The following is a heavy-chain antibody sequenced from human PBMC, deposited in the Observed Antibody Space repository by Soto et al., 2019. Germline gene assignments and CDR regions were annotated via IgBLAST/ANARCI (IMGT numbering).Heavy chain of an antibody. Sequence: GGSLRLSCAASGFTFSSYWMRWVRQAPGKGLVWVSSINNDGRSTSDADSVKGRFTISRDNAKNTLYLQMNSLTTEDTAVYYCARAGSYRFDYWGHGTLVTVSS. CDR2: INNDGRST. J-gene: IGHJ4*01. V-gene: IGHV3-74*01. CDR1: GFTFSSYW. CDR3: ARAGSYRFDY. D-gene: IGHD3-10*01.